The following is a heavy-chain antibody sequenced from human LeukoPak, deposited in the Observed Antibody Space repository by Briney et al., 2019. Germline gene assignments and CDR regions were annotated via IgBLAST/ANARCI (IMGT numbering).Heavy chain of an antibody. CDR3: ASGRPLGFDY. CDR2: MYYSGTT. CDR1: GDSISSYY. D-gene: IGHD1-26*01. Sequence: SETLSLTCTVSGDSISSYYWTWIRQPPGKGLEWIGYMYYSGTTNYNPSLKSRVTISVDTSKNQFSLKLSSVTAADTAVYYCASGRPLGFDYWGQGTLVTVSS. J-gene: IGHJ4*02. V-gene: IGHV4-59*01.